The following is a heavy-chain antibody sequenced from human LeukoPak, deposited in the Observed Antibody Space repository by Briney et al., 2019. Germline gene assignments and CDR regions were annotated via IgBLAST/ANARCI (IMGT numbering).Heavy chain of an antibody. D-gene: IGHD4-11*01. Sequence: GGSLRLSCTVSGLTFDDYAMSWVRQAPGKGLEWVSHIISSAASTDYADSVKGRFTISRDNSKNTLYLQMTSLRAEDTAVYYCAKSAPSKYWGQGTLVTVSS. CDR3: AKSAPSKY. J-gene: IGHJ4*02. CDR2: IISSAAST. V-gene: IGHV3-23*01. CDR1: GLTFDDYA.